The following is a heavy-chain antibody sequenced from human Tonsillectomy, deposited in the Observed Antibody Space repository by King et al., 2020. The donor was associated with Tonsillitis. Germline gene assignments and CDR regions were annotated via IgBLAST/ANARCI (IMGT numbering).Heavy chain of an antibody. D-gene: IGHD2-2*01. V-gene: IGHV3-9*01. J-gene: IGHJ1*01. Sequence: VQLVESGGGLVQPGRSLRLSCAASGFTFDDYAMHWVRQAPGKGLEWVSGISWNSGKIGYADSVKGRFTISRDNAKNSLYLQMNSLRAEDTALYYCVKGYCSSTSCSAEYFQHWGQGTLVTVSS. CDR3: VKGYCSSTSCSAEYFQH. CDR1: GFTFDDYA. CDR2: ISWNSGKI.